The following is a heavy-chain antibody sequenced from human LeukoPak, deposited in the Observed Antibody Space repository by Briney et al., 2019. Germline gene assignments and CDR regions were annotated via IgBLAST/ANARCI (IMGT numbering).Heavy chain of an antibody. CDR2: ISSSGSTI. J-gene: IGHJ6*02. CDR1: GFTFSGFA. Sequence: GSLRLSCAASGFTFSGFAMSWLRQAPGKGLEWVSYISSSGSTIYYADSVKGRFTISRDNAKNSLYLQMNSLRAEDTAVYYCARFPRMGSSSWYTVYYYYGMDVWGQGTTVTVSS. CDR3: ARFPRMGSSSWYTVYYYYGMDV. V-gene: IGHV3-11*01. D-gene: IGHD6-13*01.